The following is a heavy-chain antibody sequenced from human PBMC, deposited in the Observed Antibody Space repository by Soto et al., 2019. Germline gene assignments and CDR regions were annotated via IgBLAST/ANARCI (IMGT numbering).Heavy chain of an antibody. Sequence: QVQLQESGPGLVKPSQTLSLACSVSGASINSGGYFWSWIRQLPGKGLEWIGYIHYSGTTYYNPSLMSRVVMSMDTSKNDFSLKLNSVTAADTAVFYCARGFVETAMAFDYWGQGALVTVSS. V-gene: IGHV4-31*03. CDR2: IHYSGTT. J-gene: IGHJ4*02. CDR3: ARGFVETAMAFDY. D-gene: IGHD5-18*01. CDR1: GASINSGGYF.